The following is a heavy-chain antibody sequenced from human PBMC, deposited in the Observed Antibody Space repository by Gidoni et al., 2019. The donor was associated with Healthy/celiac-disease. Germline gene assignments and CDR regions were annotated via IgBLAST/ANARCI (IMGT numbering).Heavy chain of an antibody. CDR2: IHHSGST. V-gene: IGHV4-34*01. J-gene: IGHJ4*02. Sequence: QVQRQQWGAGLLKPSETLSLSCAVDGGSVSGYYWSWIRQPPGQGLEWIGEIHHSGSTNSNPSLQSRVTISVDTSTTQFSLKLSSVTAADPAVYYCARGRRYCSGGSCGGYFDYWGQGTLVTVSS. D-gene: IGHD2-15*01. CDR3: ARGRRYCSGGSCGGYFDY. CDR1: GGSVSGYY.